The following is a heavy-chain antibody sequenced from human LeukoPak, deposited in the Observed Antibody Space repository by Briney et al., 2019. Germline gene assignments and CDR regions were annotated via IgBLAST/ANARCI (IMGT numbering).Heavy chain of an antibody. V-gene: IGHV5-51*01. CDR3: ARFNNRDADY. CDR2: VSPDDSNA. Sequence: GESLKISCRGSGYTFTNYWIGWVRQVPGKGLEWMGVVSPDDSNAKYSPSFQGQVTISADKSINTAYLQWSSLKASDTAMYYCARFNNRDADYWGQGTLVTVSS. D-gene: IGHD1-20*01. J-gene: IGHJ4*02. CDR1: GYTFTNYW.